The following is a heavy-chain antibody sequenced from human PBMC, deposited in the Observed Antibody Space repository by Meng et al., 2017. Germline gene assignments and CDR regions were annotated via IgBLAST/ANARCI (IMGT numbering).Heavy chain of an antibody. D-gene: IGHD3-22*01. CDR3: ARRYDGSGYLAH. V-gene: IGHV4-4*02. CDR1: GDSISSSNW. J-gene: IGHJ4*02. CDR2: IYHTGTT. Sequence: QVQLQESGPGLVKPSGTLSLTCAVSGDSISSSNWWNWVRQPPGKGLEWIGEIYHTGTTGYNPSLKSRATISIDTSKNHFSLKLSSVTAADTAVYYCARRYDGSGYLAHWGLGTLVTVSS.